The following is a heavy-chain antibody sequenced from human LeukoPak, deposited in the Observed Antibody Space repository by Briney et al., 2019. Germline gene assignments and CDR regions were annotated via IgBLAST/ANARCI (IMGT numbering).Heavy chain of an antibody. J-gene: IGHJ3*02. D-gene: IGHD3-22*01. CDR3: AKALDSSGYYFPFDAFDI. CDR2: ISGSGGST. Sequence: GGSLRLSCTASGFTFGDYAMSWFRQAPGKGLEWVSAISGSGGSTYYADSVKGRFTISRDNSKNTLYLQMNSLRAEDTAVYYCAKALDSSGYYFPFDAFDIWGQGTMVTVSS. V-gene: IGHV3-23*01. CDR1: GFTFGDYA.